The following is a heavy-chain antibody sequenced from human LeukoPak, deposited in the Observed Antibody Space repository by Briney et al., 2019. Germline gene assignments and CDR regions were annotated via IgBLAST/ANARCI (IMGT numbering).Heavy chain of an antibody. J-gene: IGHJ3*02. D-gene: IGHD3-10*01. V-gene: IGHV4-39*07. Sequence: SETLSLTCTVSGGSISSSSYYWGWIRQPPGKGLEWIGNIYYSGSTYYNPSLKSRVTISVDTSKNQFSLKLSSVTAADTAVYYCARDGAQRNMVRGVPRAFDIWGQGTMVTVSS. CDR3: ARDGAQRNMVRGVPRAFDI. CDR2: IYYSGST. CDR1: GGSISSSSYY.